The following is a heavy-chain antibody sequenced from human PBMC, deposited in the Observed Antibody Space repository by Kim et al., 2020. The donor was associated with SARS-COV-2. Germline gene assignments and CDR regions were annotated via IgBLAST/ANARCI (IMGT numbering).Heavy chain of an antibody. J-gene: IGHJ6*02. CDR2: T. CDR3: ARDKVAAEKYGMDV. Sequence: TNYDPALKSRVTISVDTSKNQFSLKLSSVTAADTAVYYCARDKVAAEKYGMDVWGQGTTVTVSS. D-gene: IGHD6-25*01. V-gene: IGHV4-59*01.